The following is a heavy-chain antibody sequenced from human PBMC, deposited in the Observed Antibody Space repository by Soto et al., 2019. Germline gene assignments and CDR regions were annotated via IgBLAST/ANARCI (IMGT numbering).Heavy chain of an antibody. D-gene: IGHD6-19*01. CDR3: ARAQAVAGTGGYY. Sequence: EVQLVESGGGLVQPGGSLRLSCAASGFTFTTYWLHWVRQAPGKGLVWVSRINSDGSSTSYADSVKGRFTISRDNAKNTLYLQMNSLRVEDTAVYYCARAQAVAGTGGYYWGQGTLVTVSS. CDR2: INSDGSST. CDR1: GFTFTTYW. V-gene: IGHV3-74*01. J-gene: IGHJ4*02.